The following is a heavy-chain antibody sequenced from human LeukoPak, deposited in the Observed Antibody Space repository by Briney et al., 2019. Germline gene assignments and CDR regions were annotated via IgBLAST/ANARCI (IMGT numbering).Heavy chain of an antibody. CDR2: IYSGGST. D-gene: IGHD5-12*01. J-gene: IGHJ4*02. V-gene: IGHV3-66*01. Sequence: GGSLRLSCAASGFTVSSNYMSWVRQAPGKGLEWVSVIYSGGSTYYADSVKGRFTISRDNAKNSLYLQMNSLRAEDTAVYYCARVRSGYGGYDYWGQGTLVTVSS. CDR3: ARVRSGYGGYDY. CDR1: GFTVSSNY.